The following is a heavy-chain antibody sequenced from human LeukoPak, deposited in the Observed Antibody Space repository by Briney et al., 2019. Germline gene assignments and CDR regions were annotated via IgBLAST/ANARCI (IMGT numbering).Heavy chain of an antibody. CDR2: ISWNSGII. V-gene: IGHV3-9*01. J-gene: IGHJ6*02. CDR1: GFTFDGHA. D-gene: IGHD3-10*01. Sequence: PGRSLRLSCAVSGFTFDGHAMHWVRQAPGKGLEWVAGISWNSGIIAYADSVKGRFTISRDNAKNSLYLQMNSLRPEDTAMYHCVKDKGPMVRGDGMDVWGQGTAVTAS. CDR3: VKDKGPMVRGDGMDV.